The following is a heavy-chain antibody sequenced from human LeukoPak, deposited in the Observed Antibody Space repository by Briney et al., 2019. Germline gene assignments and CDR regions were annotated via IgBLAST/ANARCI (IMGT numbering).Heavy chain of an antibody. J-gene: IGHJ6*03. CDR2: INPNSGGT. D-gene: IGHD3-16*01. CDR3: ARDPGDEKPILAHYYYYMDV. V-gene: IGHV1-2*02. CDR1: GYTFTGYY. Sequence: ASVKVSCKASGYTFTGYYMHWVRQAPGQGLEWMGWINPNSGGTNYAQKFQGRVTMTRDTSISTAYMELSRLRSDDTAVYYCARDPGDEKPILAHYYYYMDVWGKGTTVTVSS.